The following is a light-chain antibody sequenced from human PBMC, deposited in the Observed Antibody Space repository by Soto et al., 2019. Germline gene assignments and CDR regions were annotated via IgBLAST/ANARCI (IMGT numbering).Light chain of an antibody. V-gene: IGKV3-20*01. Sequence: EIVLRQSPGTLSLSPGERATLSCRASQTIGRSSLAWYQQKPGQAPRLLIYGASTRASGIPNRFSGSGSGTDFSLTITTLGPEDFAVYYCQQYVTSPFTFGPGTKVEIK. CDR3: QQYVTSPFT. J-gene: IGKJ3*01. CDR1: QTIGRSS. CDR2: GAS.